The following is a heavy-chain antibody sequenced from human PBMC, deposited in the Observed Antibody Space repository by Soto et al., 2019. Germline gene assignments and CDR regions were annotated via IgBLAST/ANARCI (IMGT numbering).Heavy chain of an antibody. Sequence: ASVKVSCKASGYTFTGYYMHWVRQAPGQGLGWMGWINPNSGGTNYAQKFQGRVTMTRDTSISTAYMELSRLRSDDTAVYYCATGTNDFWSGYPYGMDVWGQGTTVTVSS. J-gene: IGHJ6*02. CDR1: GYTFTGYY. CDR3: ATGTNDFWSGYPYGMDV. V-gene: IGHV1-2*02. D-gene: IGHD3-3*01. CDR2: INPNSGGT.